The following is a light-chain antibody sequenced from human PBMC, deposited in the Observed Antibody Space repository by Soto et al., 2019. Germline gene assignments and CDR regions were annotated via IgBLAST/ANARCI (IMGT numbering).Light chain of an antibody. CDR3: QQYGSSPPLT. CDR1: QSVSSSY. V-gene: IGKV3-20*01. Sequence: EIVLTQSPGTLSLSPGERATLSCRASQSVSSSYLAWYQQKPGQAPRLLIYGASSRATGIPDRFSGRGSGTDFTLTISRLEPEDFAVYYCQQYGSSPPLTLGQGTRLEIK. J-gene: IGKJ5*01. CDR2: GAS.